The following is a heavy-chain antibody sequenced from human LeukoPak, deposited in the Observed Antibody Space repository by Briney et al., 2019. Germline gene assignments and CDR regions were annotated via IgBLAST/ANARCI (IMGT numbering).Heavy chain of an antibody. CDR2: VNPNSGGT. D-gene: IGHD2-2*01. V-gene: IGHV1-2*02. J-gene: IGHJ5*02. CDR1: GYTFTGYY. Sequence: ASVKVSCKASGYTFTGYYMHWVRQAPGQGLEWMGWVNPNSGGTNYAQKFQGRVTMTRDTSISTAYMELSRLRSDDTAVYYCAFDGYCSSTSCYPRNWFDPWGQGTLVTVSS. CDR3: AFDGYCSSTSCYPRNWFDP.